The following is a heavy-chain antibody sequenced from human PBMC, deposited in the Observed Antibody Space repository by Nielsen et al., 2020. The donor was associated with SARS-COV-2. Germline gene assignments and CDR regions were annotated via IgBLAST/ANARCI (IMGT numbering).Heavy chain of an antibody. J-gene: IGHJ3*02. CDR1: GFTFDDYA. Sequence: SLKISCAASGFTFDDYAMHWVRQAPGKGLEWVSGISWNGGATGYADSVNGRFTISRDNAKNSLYLQMNSLRVEDTALYYCVKDKIIVASGSGAFDIWGQGTMVTVSS. D-gene: IGHD6-13*01. CDR3: VKDKIIVASGSGAFDI. CDR2: ISWNGGAT. V-gene: IGHV3-9*01.